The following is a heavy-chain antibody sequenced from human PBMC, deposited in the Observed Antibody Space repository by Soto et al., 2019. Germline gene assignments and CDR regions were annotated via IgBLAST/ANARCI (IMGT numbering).Heavy chain of an antibody. CDR3: AREKRGDYVSYYYYMDV. D-gene: IGHD4-17*01. CDR2: IYYSGST. CDR1: GGSVSSGSYY. V-gene: IGHV4-61*01. J-gene: IGHJ6*03. Sequence: SETLSLTCTVSGGSVSSGSYYWSWIRQPPGKGLEWIGYIYYSGSTNYNPSLKSRVTISVDTSKNQFSLKLSSVTAADTAVYYCAREKRGDYVSYYYYMDVWGKGTTVTVSS.